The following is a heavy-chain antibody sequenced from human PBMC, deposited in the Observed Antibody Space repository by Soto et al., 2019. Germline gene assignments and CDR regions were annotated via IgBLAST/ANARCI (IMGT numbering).Heavy chain of an antibody. J-gene: IGHJ3*02. Sequence: GGSLRLSCAASGFTVSSNYMSWVRQAPGKGLEWVSVIYTGGTTYYADSVKGRFTISRDNSKNTLYLQMNSLRAEDTAVYYCAKDRMNHNSVWDPFDIWGRGTMVTVSS. CDR1: GFTVSSNY. CDR2: IYTGGTT. D-gene: IGHD2-15*01. V-gene: IGHV3-53*01. CDR3: AKDRMNHNSVWDPFDI.